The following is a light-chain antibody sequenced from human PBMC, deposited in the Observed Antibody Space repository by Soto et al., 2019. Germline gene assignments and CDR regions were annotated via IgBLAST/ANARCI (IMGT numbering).Light chain of an antibody. J-gene: IGLJ1*01. V-gene: IGLV1-40*01. CDR3: SSYAGSSNV. Sequence: QSVLTQPPSVSGAPGQTVTISCTGSSSNIGAGFGVHWYKQLPGTGPKLLIYGNTNRPSGVPFRFSGSKSGNTASLTVSGLQAEDEADYYCSSYAGSSNVFGTGTKVTVL. CDR1: SSNIGAGFG. CDR2: GNT.